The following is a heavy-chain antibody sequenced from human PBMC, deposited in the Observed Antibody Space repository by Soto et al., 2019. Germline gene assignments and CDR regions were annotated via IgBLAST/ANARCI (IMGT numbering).Heavy chain of an antibody. CDR2: ISYDGSNK. Sequence: QVQLVESGGGVVQPGRSLRLSCAASGFTFSSYGMHWVRQAPGKGLEWVAVISYDGSNKYYADSVKGRFTISRDNSKNTLYLKMNSLRAEDTAVYYCAKGPVDYWGQGTLVTVSS. V-gene: IGHV3-30*18. CDR3: AKGPVDY. J-gene: IGHJ4*02. CDR1: GFTFSSYG.